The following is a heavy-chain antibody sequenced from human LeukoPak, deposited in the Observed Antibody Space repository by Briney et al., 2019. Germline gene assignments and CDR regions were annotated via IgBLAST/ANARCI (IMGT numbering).Heavy chain of an antibody. D-gene: IGHD3-22*01. CDR2: ITPSSSYI. Sequence: GGSLRLSCAASGFTFSDYSINWVGQAPGKGLEWVSSITPSSSYIYYADSVKGRFTISRDNAKNSLYLQTNSLRAEDTAVYYCVRLRRNSDSSGYHYYYDYWGQGTLVTVSS. J-gene: IGHJ4*02. V-gene: IGHV3-21*01. CDR3: VRLRRNSDSSGYHYYYDY. CDR1: GFTFSDYS.